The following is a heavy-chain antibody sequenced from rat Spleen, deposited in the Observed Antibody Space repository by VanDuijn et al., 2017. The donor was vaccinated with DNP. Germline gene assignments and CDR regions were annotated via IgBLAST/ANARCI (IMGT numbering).Heavy chain of an antibody. J-gene: IGHJ4*01. CDR1: GFNFNDYW. V-gene: IGHV4-2*01. CDR2: INDSSTI. Sequence: EVKLVESGGGLVQPGRSLKLSCAASGFNFNDYWMGWVRQAPGKGLEWIGEINDSSTINYTPSLKDKFTISRDNAQNTLYLQMSKVGSEDTAIYYCAREENTRVSVWGQGTSVTVSS. CDR3: AREENTRVSV. D-gene: IGHD1-4*01.